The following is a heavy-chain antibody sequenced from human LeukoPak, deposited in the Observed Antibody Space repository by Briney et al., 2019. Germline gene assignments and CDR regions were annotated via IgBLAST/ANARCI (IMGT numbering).Heavy chain of an antibody. CDR2: IYTSGST. J-gene: IGHJ4*02. CDR3: ARISPMITFGGVID. D-gene: IGHD3-16*02. CDR1: GGSISSYY. Sequence: SETLSLTSTVSGGSISSYYWGWIRQPAGKGLEWIGRIYTSGSTNYNPSLKSRVTMSVDTSKNQFSLKLSSVTAADTAVYYCARISPMITFGGVIDWGQGTLVTVSS. V-gene: IGHV4-4*07.